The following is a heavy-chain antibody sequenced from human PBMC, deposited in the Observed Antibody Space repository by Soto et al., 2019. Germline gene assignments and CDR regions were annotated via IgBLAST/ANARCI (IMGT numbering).Heavy chain of an antibody. Sequence: QVQLVESGGGVVQPGRSLRLSCAASGFTFSSYGMHWVRQTPGKGLEWVAVISYDGSNKYYADSVKGRFTISRDNSKNTLYLQMNSLRAEDTAVYYCAKDLAGSSDAFDIWGQGTMVTVSS. CDR2: ISYDGSNK. J-gene: IGHJ3*02. CDR3: AKDLAGSSDAFDI. V-gene: IGHV3-30*18. D-gene: IGHD3-10*01. CDR1: GFTFSSYG.